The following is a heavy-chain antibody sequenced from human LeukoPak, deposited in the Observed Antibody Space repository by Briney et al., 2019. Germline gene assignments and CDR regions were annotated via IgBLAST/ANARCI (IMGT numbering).Heavy chain of an antibody. CDR3: ATTYRSGWNNWFDP. CDR2: IYYSGST. CDR1: GGSISSSSYY. V-gene: IGHV4-39*01. Sequence: SETLSLTCTVSGGSISSSSYYWGWIRQPPGKGLEWIGTIYYSGSTYCNPSLKSRVTISVDTSKNQFSLKLSSVTAADTAVYYCATTYRSGWNNWFDPWGQGTLVTVSS. D-gene: IGHD6-19*01. J-gene: IGHJ5*02.